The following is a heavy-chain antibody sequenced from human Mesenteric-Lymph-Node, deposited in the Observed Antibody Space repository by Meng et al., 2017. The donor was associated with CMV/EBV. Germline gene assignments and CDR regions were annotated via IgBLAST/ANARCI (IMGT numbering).Heavy chain of an antibody. J-gene: IGHJ4*02. Sequence: ASVKVSCKASGYTFTGYYLHWVRQAPRQGLEWMGWINPNSGVTNYAQKFQGRVTMTRDTSISTAYMELSRLRSDDTAVYYCARAYCSSTSCYLVAGYWGQGTLVTVS. D-gene: IGHD2-2*01. V-gene: IGHV1-2*02. CDR1: GYTFTGYY. CDR3: ARAYCSSTSCYLVAGY. CDR2: INPNSGVT.